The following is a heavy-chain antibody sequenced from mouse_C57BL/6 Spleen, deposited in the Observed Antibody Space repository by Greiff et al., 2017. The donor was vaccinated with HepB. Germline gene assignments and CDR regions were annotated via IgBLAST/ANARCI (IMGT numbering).Heavy chain of an antibody. Sequence: QVQLQQSGAELVKPGASVKISCKASGYAFSSYWMNWVKQRPGKGLEWIGQIYPGDGDTNYNGKFKGKATLTADKSSSTAYMQLSSLTSEDSAVYFCARSIYYSNYGCAYWGQGTLVTVSA. V-gene: IGHV1-80*01. J-gene: IGHJ3*01. CDR1: GYAFSSYW. CDR3: ARSIYYSNYGCAY. D-gene: IGHD2-5*01. CDR2: IYPGDGDT.